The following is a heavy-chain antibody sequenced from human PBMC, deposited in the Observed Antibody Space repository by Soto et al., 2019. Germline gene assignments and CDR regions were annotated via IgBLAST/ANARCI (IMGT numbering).Heavy chain of an antibody. Sequence: SETLSLTCAVYGGSFSGYYWSWIRQPPGKGLEWIGEINHSGSTNYNPSLKSRVTISVDTSKNQFSLKLSSVTAADTAVYYCAGGAYQLLPHYGMDVWGQGTTVTVSS. CDR1: GGSFSGYY. CDR3: AGGAYQLLPHYGMDV. J-gene: IGHJ6*02. V-gene: IGHV4-34*01. CDR2: INHSGST. D-gene: IGHD2-2*01.